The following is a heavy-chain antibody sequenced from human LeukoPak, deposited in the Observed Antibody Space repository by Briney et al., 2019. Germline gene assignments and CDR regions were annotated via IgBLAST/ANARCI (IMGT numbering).Heavy chain of an antibody. J-gene: IGHJ3*02. CDR3: ARADSSGFAFDI. Sequence: ASVKVSCKASRYTFTSYYMHWVRQAPGQGLEWMGIINPSGGSTSYAQKFQGRVTMTRDTSTSTVYMELSSLRSEDTAVYYCARADSSGFAFDIWGQGTMVTVSS. D-gene: IGHD3-22*01. V-gene: IGHV1-46*03. CDR2: INPSGGST. CDR1: RYTFTSYY.